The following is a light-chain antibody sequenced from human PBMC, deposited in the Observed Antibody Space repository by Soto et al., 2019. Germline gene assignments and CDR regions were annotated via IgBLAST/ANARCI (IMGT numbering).Light chain of an antibody. CDR3: QQSYSTTQT. J-gene: IGKJ1*01. V-gene: IGKV1-5*03. CDR2: KAS. Sequence: DIQMTQSPSTLSGSVGDRVTITCRASQTISSWLAWYQQKPGKAPKLLIYKASTLKSGVPSRFSGSGSGTDFTLTISSLQPEDFATYYCQQSYSTTQTFGQGTKVDIK. CDR1: QTISSW.